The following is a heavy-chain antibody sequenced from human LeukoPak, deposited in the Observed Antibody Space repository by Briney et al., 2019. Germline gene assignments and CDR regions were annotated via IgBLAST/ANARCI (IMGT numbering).Heavy chain of an antibody. V-gene: IGHV3-48*04. CDR1: GFAVSNTL. D-gene: IGHD1-26*01. CDR3: ARDTGGSYAYFDY. Sequence: GGSLRLSCTVSGFAVSNTLMDWVRQGPGKGPEWVSYISSSSSTIYYADSVKGRFTISRDNAKNSLYLQMNSLRAEDTAVYYCARDTGGSYAYFDYWGQGTLVTVSS. J-gene: IGHJ4*02. CDR2: ISSSSSTI.